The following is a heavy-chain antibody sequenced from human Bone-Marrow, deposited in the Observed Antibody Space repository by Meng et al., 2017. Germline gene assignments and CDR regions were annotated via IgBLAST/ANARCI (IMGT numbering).Heavy chain of an antibody. V-gene: IGHV4-4*07. Sequence: SETLSLTCTVSGGSISSYYWSWIRQPAGKGLEWIGSIYYSGSTYYNPSLKSRVTISVDTSKNQFSLKLSSVTAADTAVYYCARDSSGYYPERPDYWGQGTLVTV. CDR1: GGSISSYY. D-gene: IGHD3-22*01. CDR3: ARDSSGYYPERPDY. J-gene: IGHJ4*02. CDR2: IYYSGST.